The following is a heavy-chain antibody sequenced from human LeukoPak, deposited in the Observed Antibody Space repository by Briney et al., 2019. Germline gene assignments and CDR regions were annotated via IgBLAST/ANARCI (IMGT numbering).Heavy chain of an antibody. Sequence: PGGSLRLSCAVSGFTFNRHPMYWVRQAPGKGLEYVSAISSNGDITFYANSVKGRFTISRDNSKNTLYLQMGSLRAEDTAVYFCARDLPSGSSAGDYWGQGTLVTVSS. CDR2: ISSNGDIT. CDR3: ARDLPSGSSAGDY. CDR1: GFTFNRHP. D-gene: IGHD1-26*01. J-gene: IGHJ4*02. V-gene: IGHV3-64*01.